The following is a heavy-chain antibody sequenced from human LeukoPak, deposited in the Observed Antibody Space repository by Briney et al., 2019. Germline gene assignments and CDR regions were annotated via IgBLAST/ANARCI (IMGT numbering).Heavy chain of an antibody. CDR1: GFTFSSYE. D-gene: IGHD2-2*01. Sequence: GGSLRLSCAASGFTFSSYEMNWVRQAPGKGLEWVSYVSGNGDTYYYGDSLRARFTISRDNAKNSLYLQMNSLRVEDTAVYYCVSAYAGLLDSCGQGTLVTVSS. CDR3: VSAYAGLLDS. J-gene: IGHJ4*02. CDR2: VSGNGDTY. V-gene: IGHV3-48*03.